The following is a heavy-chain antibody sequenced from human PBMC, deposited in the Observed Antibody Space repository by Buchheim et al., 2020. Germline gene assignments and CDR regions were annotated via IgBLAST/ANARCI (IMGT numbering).Heavy chain of an antibody. CDR3: ARSCSSTSCYGEIWYYYYYGMDV. Sequence: QVQLVESGGGLVKPGGSLRLSCAASGFTFSDYYMSWIRQAPGKGLEWVSYISSSGSTIYYAASVKGRFTISRDNAKNSLYLQMNSLRAEDTAVYYCARSCSSTSCYGEIWYYYYYGMDVWGQGTT. V-gene: IGHV3-11*01. D-gene: IGHD2-2*01. CDR2: ISSSGSTI. CDR1: GFTFSDYY. J-gene: IGHJ6*02.